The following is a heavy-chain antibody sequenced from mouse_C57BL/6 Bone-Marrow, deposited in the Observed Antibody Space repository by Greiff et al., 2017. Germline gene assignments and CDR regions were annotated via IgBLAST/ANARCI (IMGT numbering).Heavy chain of an antibody. CDR3: ARWDYYGYYFDY. Sequence: VQLQQPGTELVKPGASVKLSCKASGYTFTSYWMHWVKQRPGQGLEWIGNINPSNGGTNYNEKFKSKATLTVDKSASTAYMQLSSLTSEDSAVYYCARWDYYGYYFDYWGQGTTLTVSS. CDR2: INPSNGGT. J-gene: IGHJ2*01. V-gene: IGHV1-53*01. D-gene: IGHD1-1*01. CDR1: GYTFTSYW.